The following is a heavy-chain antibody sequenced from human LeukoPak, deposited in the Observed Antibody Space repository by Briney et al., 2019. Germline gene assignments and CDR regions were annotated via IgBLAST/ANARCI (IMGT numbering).Heavy chain of an antibody. CDR2: IYHSGSP. CDR3: ARSHCSGGSCYPLRPNWFDP. Sequence: SETLSLTCTVSGYSISSGYYWGWIRQPPGKGLEWIGSIYHSGSPYYNPSLKSRVTISVDTSKNQFSLKLSSVTAADTAVYYCARSHCSGGSCYPLRPNWFDPWGQGTLVTVSS. J-gene: IGHJ5*02. CDR1: GYSISSGYY. D-gene: IGHD2-15*01. V-gene: IGHV4-38-2*02.